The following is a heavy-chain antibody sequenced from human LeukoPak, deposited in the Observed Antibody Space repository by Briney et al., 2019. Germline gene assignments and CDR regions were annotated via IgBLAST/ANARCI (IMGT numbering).Heavy chain of an antibody. Sequence: PGEALKISWKGSGYSFTSYWSGWVRQMPGKGLEWMGIIYPGDSDTRYSPSFPGQVNISAAKSTSTAYLQGSSLKASDTAMYYCARQPAYYYDSSGYVYYYGMDVWGQGTTVTVSS. V-gene: IGHV5-51*01. CDR2: IYPGDSDT. CDR1: GYSFTSYW. D-gene: IGHD3-22*01. J-gene: IGHJ6*02. CDR3: ARQPAYYYDSSGYVYYYGMDV.